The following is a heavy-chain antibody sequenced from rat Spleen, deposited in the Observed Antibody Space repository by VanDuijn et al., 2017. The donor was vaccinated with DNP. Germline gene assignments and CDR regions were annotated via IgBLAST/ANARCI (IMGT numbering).Heavy chain of an antibody. CDR2: ISYSGST. D-gene: IGHD1-12*02. CDR1: GYSITSSY. CDR3: ARAYYDGTYYPNWYFDF. Sequence: EVQLQESGPGLVKPSQSLSLTCSVTGYSITSSYRWNWIRKFPGNRMEWMGYISYSGSTRYSPSLKSRISITRDTSKNQFFLQLHSVTTEDTATYYCARAYYDGTYYPNWYFDFWGPGTTVTVSS. J-gene: IGHJ1*01. V-gene: IGHV3-1*01.